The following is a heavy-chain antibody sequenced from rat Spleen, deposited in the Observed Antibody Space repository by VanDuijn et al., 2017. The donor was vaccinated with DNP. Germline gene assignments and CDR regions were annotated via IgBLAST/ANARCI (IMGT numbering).Heavy chain of an antibody. CDR3: ARWNYYGYNGFDY. Sequence: EVQLQESGPGLVKPSQSLSLTCSVTGYSITSNYWGWIRKFPGNKMEWMGYISYSGSTGYNPSLKSRVSITRDTSKNQFFLQLNSVTTEDTAIYYCARWNYYGYNGFDYWGQGVMVTVSS. D-gene: IGHD1-9*01. J-gene: IGHJ2*01. V-gene: IGHV3-1*01. CDR2: ISYSGST. CDR1: GYSITSNY.